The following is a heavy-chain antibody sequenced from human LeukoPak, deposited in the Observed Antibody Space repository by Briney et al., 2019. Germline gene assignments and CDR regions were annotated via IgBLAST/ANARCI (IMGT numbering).Heavy chain of an antibody. D-gene: IGHD5-18*01. V-gene: IGHV5-51*01. CDR2: IYPGDSDT. J-gene: IGHJ6*03. CDR3: ARHVTAGYSYGYYYYYYMDV. CDR1: GYSFTSYW. Sequence: GESLKISCKGSGYSFTSYWIGWVRQMPGKGLEWTGIIYPGDSDTRYSPSFQGQVTISADKSISTAYLQWSSLKASDTAMYYCARHVTAGYSYGYYYYYYMDVWGKGTTVTVSS.